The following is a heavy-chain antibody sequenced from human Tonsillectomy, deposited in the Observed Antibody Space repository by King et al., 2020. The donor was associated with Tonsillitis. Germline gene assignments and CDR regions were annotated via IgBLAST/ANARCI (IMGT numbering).Heavy chain of an antibody. D-gene: IGHD2-21*02. CDR2: IYPGDSDT. V-gene: IGHV5-51*01. CDR3: ARLSNCNGDCFGAFDI. CDR1: GFNFARNW. J-gene: IGHJ3*02. Sequence: QLVQSGAEVKNPGASLKISCKDSGFNFARNWIGWVRQRPGKGLDFLGIIYPGDSDTRYNPFFQCQFTISVDRSINTAYLQWSSLKASDTAVYYCARLSNCNGDCFGAFDIWGHGTMVIVSS.